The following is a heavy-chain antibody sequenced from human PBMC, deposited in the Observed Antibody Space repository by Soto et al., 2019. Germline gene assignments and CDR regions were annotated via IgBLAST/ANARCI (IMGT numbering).Heavy chain of an antibody. CDR1: GDSVSSVGFH. V-gene: IGHV4-61*08. J-gene: IGHJ4*02. CDR2: ISYSGNT. CDR3: ARATIVVSRSYFDS. Sequence: SETLSLTCTVSGDSVSSVGFHWAWLRRPPGKGLEWIGYISYSGNTNYNPSLKSRVSISVDTSKNQLSLNLTSVTAADTAVYYCARATIVVSRSYFDSWGQGTPVTVSS. D-gene: IGHD2-15*01.